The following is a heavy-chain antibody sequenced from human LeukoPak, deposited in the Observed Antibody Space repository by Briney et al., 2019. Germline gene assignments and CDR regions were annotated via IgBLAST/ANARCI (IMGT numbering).Heavy chain of an antibody. V-gene: IGHV5-51*01. CDR2: IYPGDSDT. Sequence: GESLKISCKGSGYSFTSYWIGWVRQMPGKGLEWMGIIYPGDSDTRYSPSFQGQVTISADKSISTAYLQWSSLKASDTAMYYCARHLRGYSYGQYYYFDYWGQGTWSPSPQ. CDR3: ARHLRGYSYGQYYYFDY. J-gene: IGHJ4*02. D-gene: IGHD5-18*01. CDR1: GYSFTSYW.